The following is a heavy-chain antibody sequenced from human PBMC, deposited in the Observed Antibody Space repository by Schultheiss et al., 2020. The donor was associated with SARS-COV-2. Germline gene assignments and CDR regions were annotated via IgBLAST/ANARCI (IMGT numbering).Heavy chain of an antibody. CDR1: GGSISSGGYY. CDR3: ARIGPLEYSSSSGYYGMDV. J-gene: IGHJ6*02. D-gene: IGHD6-6*01. Sequence: SETLSLTCTVSGGSISSGGYYWSWIRQHPGKGLEWIGYIYYSGSTYYNPSLKSRVTISVDTSKNQFSLKLSSVTAADTAVYYCARIGPLEYSSSSGYYGMDVWGQGTTVTV. V-gene: IGHV4-31*03. CDR2: IYYSGST.